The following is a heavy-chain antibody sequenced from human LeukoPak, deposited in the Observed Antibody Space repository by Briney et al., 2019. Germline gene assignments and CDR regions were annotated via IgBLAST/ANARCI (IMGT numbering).Heavy chain of an antibody. CDR2: INNDGNRI. CDR3: ARGGLPGGFDY. CDR1: GFTFDDYA. D-gene: IGHD7-27*01. V-gene: IGHV3-74*01. J-gene: IGHJ4*02. Sequence: PGRSLRLSCAASGFTFDDYAMHWVRQAPGKGLMYVSEINNDGNRIRYVDSVKGRFTISRDGAKNTLFLQMNSLRDDDTAMYYCARGGLPGGFDYWGQGILVTVSS.